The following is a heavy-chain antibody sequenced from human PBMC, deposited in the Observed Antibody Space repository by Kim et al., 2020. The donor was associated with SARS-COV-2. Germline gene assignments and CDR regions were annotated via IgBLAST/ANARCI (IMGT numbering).Heavy chain of an antibody. Sequence: GGSLRLSCAASGFTFSNYWMSWVRQAPGKGLEWVANIKQDGSDKYYVDSVKGRFTISRDNAENSLYLQMNSLRADDTAVYYCARQYCSSTRCYSNWFDPWGQGTLVPVSS. CDR3: ARQYCSSTRCYSNWFDP. V-gene: IGHV3-7*03. CDR2: IKQDGSDK. J-gene: IGHJ5*02. CDR1: GFTFSNYW. D-gene: IGHD2-2*01.